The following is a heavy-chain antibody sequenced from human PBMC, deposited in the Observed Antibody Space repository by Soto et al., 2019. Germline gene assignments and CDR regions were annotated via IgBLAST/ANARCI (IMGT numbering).Heavy chain of an antibody. Sequence: EVKLLESGGGSVPPGASARLSCLTSGFMFDNYAMSWVRQSPARGLEWVAAISGSGHATYYTQSVRGRFIISRDKSKKAVFLQMNNLRTEDTAISYCARGRYFDASGGCANYWGLGTLVTVSP. CDR1: GFMFDNYA. J-gene: IGHJ4*02. D-gene: IGHD5-12*01. CDR3: ARGRYFDASGGCANY. V-gene: IGHV3-23*01. CDR2: ISGSGHAT.